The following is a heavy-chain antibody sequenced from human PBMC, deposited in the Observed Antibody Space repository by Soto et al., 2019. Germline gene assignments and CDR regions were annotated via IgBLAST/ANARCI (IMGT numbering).Heavy chain of an antibody. CDR3: ARPNRGRRKYYFEY. CDR2: ISPDDSDT. D-gene: IGHD1-26*01. V-gene: IGHV5-51*01. Sequence: GESLKISCEGVGYSFTKYWIGWVRQMPGEGLEWMGVISPDDSDTTYSPSFQGQVTISADKSINTAYLQWNSLKASDTAIYYCARPNRGRRKYYFEYWGRGTPVTVS. CDR1: GYSFTKYW. J-gene: IGHJ4*02.